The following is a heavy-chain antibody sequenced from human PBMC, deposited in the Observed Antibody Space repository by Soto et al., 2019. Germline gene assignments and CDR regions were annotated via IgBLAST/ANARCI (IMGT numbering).Heavy chain of an antibody. CDR3: ARDRVYYYGSGSYFNRPSGMDV. Sequence: ASVKVSCKASGYTFTSYDINWVRQATGQGLEWMGWMNPNSGDTDYAQKFQGWVTMTRDTSISTAYMELSRLRSDDTAVYYCARDRVYYYGSGSYFNRPSGMDVWGQGTTVTVSS. J-gene: IGHJ6*02. V-gene: IGHV1-2*04. CDR2: MNPNSGDT. D-gene: IGHD3-10*01. CDR1: GYTFTSYD.